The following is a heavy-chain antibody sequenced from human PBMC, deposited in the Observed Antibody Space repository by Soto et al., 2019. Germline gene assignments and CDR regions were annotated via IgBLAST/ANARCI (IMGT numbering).Heavy chain of an antibody. CDR1: GYTFTSYG. CDR2: ISAYNGNT. CDR3: AKDLLQWLVVGHDAFDI. V-gene: IGHV1-18*04. D-gene: IGHD6-19*01. J-gene: IGHJ3*02. Sequence: ASVKVSCKASGYTFTSYGISWVRQAPGQGLEWMGWISAYNGNTNYAQKLQGRVTMTTDTSTSTAYMELRSLRSDDTAVYYCAKDLLQWLVVGHDAFDIWGQGTMVTVSS.